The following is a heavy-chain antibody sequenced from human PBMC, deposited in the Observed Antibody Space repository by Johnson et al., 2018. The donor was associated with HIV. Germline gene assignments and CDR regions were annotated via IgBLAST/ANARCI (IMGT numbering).Heavy chain of an antibody. Sequence: EVHLVESGGNLIQPGGSLRLSCAASEFTVSSNYMSWVRQAPGKGLEWVSIIYDGDATYYADSVKGRFTISRDNAKNTLFLQMNSLRAEDTAVYYCARASDSYCSADCYGDGFQISDQGTKVIVSS. V-gene: IGHV3-53*01. CDR1: EFTVSSNY. D-gene: IGHD2-21*02. J-gene: IGHJ3*02. CDR2: IYDGDAT. CDR3: ARASDSYCSADCYGDGFQI.